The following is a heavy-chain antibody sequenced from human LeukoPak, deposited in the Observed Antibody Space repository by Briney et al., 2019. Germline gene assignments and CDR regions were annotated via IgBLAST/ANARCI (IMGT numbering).Heavy chain of an antibody. V-gene: IGHV3-30*02. CDR2: IRSDGSKK. CDR3: AKDWARERNYYYYMDV. D-gene: IGHD3-16*01. Sequence: GGSLRLSCAASGFTFSSYGMHWVRQGSGKGLEWVAFIRSDGSKKYYADSVKGRFTISRDNPKNTLYLQMNSLRTEDTAVYYCAKDWARERNYYYYMDVWGKGTTVTISS. CDR1: GFTFSSYG. J-gene: IGHJ6*03.